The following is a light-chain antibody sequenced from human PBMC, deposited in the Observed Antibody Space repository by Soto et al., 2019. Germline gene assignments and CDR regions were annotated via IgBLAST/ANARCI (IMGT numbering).Light chain of an antibody. CDR1: QGISNY. Sequence: DIQMTQSPSSLSASVGDRVTITCRASQGISNYLAWYQQKPGKVPKLLIYAASTLQSGVPSRFSGSGSGTDFTLTISSLQPKDVATYYCKKHNGALLTLGKGTKVDIK. CDR3: KKHNGALLT. CDR2: AAS. V-gene: IGKV1-27*01. J-gene: IGKJ1*01.